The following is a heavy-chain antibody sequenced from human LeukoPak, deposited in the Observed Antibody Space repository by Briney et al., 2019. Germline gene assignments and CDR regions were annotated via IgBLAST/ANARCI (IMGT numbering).Heavy chain of an antibody. CDR3: ARLPSPPGIVGATTNYYYMDV. Sequence: SETLSLTCTVSGGSISSYYWSWIRQPPGKGLEWIGYIYYSGSTNYNPSLKSRVTISVDTSKNQFSLKLSSVTAADTAVYYCARLPSPPGIVGATTNYYYMDVWGKGTTVTISS. CDR2: IYYSGST. D-gene: IGHD1-26*01. V-gene: IGHV4-59*01. CDR1: GGSISSYY. J-gene: IGHJ6*03.